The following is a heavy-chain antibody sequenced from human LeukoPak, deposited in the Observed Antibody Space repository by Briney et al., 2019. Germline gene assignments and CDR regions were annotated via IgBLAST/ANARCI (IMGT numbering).Heavy chain of an antibody. CDR1: GYTFTSYY. J-gene: IGHJ4*02. D-gene: IGHD5-18*01. CDR2: INPSGGST. Sequence: ASVKVSCRASGYTFTSYYMHWVRQAPGQGLEWMGIINPSGGSTSYAQKFQGRVTMTRDTSTSTVYMELSSLRSEDTAVYYCAVPIQLWLRRHDYWGQGTLVTVSS. CDR3: AVPIQLWLRRHDY. V-gene: IGHV1-46*01.